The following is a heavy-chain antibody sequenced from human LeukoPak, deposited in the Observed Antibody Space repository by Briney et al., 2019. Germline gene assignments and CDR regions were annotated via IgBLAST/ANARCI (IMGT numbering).Heavy chain of an antibody. Sequence: ASVKVSCKASGGTFSSYAISWVRQAPGQGLERMGGIIPIFGTANYAQKFQGRVTITTDESTSTAYMELSSLRSEDTAVYYCARGRPRNYYDSSGSPFDYWGQGTLVTVSS. J-gene: IGHJ4*02. CDR3: ARGRPRNYYDSSGSPFDY. CDR1: GGTFSSYA. D-gene: IGHD3-22*01. CDR2: IIPIFGTA. V-gene: IGHV1-69*05.